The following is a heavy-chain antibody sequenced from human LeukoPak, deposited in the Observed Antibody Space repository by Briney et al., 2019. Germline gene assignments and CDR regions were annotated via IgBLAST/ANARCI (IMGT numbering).Heavy chain of an antibody. D-gene: IGHD3-22*01. J-gene: IGHJ4*02. CDR1: GFTFSSYS. CDR2: IWYDGSIQ. V-gene: IGHV3-33*08. CDR3: ARALLYYYDSSGSGTDY. Sequence: GGSLRLSCAASGFTFSSYSMNWVRQAPGKGLEWVAAIWYDGSIQYYADSVKGRFTISRDNSKDTLYLQMDSLRAEDTAVYYCARALLYYYDSSGSGTDYWGQGTPVTVSS.